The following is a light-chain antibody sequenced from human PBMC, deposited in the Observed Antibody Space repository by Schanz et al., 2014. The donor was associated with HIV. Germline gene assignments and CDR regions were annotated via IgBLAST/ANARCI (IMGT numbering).Light chain of an antibody. V-gene: IGKV1-5*03. Sequence: DIQMTQSPSTLSASVGDRVTITCRASQSISSWLAWYQQKPGTAPKLLIYKASSLESGVPSRFSGSGSGTEFTLTISSLQPDDFATYYCQQYNSDPWTFGHGTKVEIK. CDR1: QSISSW. J-gene: IGKJ1*01. CDR2: KAS. CDR3: QQYNSDPWT.